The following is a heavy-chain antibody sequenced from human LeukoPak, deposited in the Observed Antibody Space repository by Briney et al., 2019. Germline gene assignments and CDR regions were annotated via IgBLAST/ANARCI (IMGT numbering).Heavy chain of an antibody. V-gene: IGHV3-20*04. CDR1: GFTFSSYS. J-gene: IGHJ6*03. CDR3: AREQRDLWFSRPYYYYYMDV. D-gene: IGHD2/OR15-2a*01. CDR2: INWNGGST. Sequence: SGGSLRLSCAASGFTFSSYSMNWVRQAPGKGLEWVSGINWNGGSTGYADSVKGRFTISRDNAKNSLYLQMNSLRAEDTALYYCAREQRDLWFSRPYYYYYMDVWGKGTTVTVSS.